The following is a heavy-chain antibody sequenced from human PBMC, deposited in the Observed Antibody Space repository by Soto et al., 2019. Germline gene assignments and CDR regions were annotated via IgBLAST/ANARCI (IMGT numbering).Heavy chain of an antibody. CDR3: ARGVVAAIGRALDV. Sequence: PSETLSLTCSVSGGSISGYHWSWIRQPPGEGLEYIGYMHYSGSTDYNPSLKSRVTMSVDTSKNQFSLKLTSVTAADSAVYYCARGVVAAIGRALDVWGPGTMVTVSS. V-gene: IGHV4-59*01. J-gene: IGHJ3*01. CDR2: MHYSGST. D-gene: IGHD2-15*01. CDR1: GGSISGYH.